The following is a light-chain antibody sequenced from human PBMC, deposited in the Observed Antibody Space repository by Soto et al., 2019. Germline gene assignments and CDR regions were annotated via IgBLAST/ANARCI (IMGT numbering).Light chain of an antibody. Sequence: DIQMTQSPSSVSASVGDRVTITCRASQGISGWLAWYQQKPGNAPKFLIYATSRLQNGVPSRFSGAGSGTDYTLTISGLQPDDCATYFCQQADSFPLTFGGGTKVEIK. V-gene: IGKV1-12*01. CDR2: ATS. J-gene: IGKJ4*01. CDR1: QGISGW. CDR3: QQADSFPLT.